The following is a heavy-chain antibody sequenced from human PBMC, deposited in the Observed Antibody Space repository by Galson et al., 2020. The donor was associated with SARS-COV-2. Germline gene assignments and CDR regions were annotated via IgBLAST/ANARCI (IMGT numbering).Heavy chain of an antibody. J-gene: IGHJ5*02. CDR3: ARERRPAAKYDILGFDP. D-gene: IGHD3-9*01. V-gene: IGHV3-21*01. CDR1: GFTFSSYC. CDR2: ISISSSYI. Sequence: NSAGSLRLSCAASGFTFSSYCMNWVRQAPGKGLEWVSSISISSSYIYYADSVQGRFTISRDNAKNSLYLQMNILRAEATAVYYCARERRPAAKYDILGFDPWGQRTLVTVSS.